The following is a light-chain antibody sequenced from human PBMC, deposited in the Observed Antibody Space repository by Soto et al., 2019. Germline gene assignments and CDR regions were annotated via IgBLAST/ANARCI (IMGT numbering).Light chain of an antibody. CDR3: QQYSCIWT. J-gene: IGKJ1*01. Sequence: DIQMTQSPSALSASVGDRVTITCRASQSVFSWLAWYQQKPGLAPKLLIYQASVLESGVPSRFGGSGSGTEFTLTISSLQPDDFATYYGQQYSCIWTFGQGTKVEIK. CDR1: QSVFSW. V-gene: IGKV1-5*03. CDR2: QAS.